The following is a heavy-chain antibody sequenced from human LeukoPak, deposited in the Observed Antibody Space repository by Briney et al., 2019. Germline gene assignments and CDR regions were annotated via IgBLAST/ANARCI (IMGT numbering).Heavy chain of an antibody. V-gene: IGHV3-66*01. CDR3: ARGKQYSTGWYYFDY. CDR1: GFTVSSNY. CDR2: IYSGGST. D-gene: IGHD6-19*01. J-gene: IGHJ4*02. Sequence: PGGSLRLSCAASGFTVSSNYMSWVRQAPGKGLEWVSVIYSGGSTYYADPVKGRFTISRDNSNNTLYLQMNSLRAEDTAVYSCARGKQYSTGWYYFDYWGQGTLVTVSS.